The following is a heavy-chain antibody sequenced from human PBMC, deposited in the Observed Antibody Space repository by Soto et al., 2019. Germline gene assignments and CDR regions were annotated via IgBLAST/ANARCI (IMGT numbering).Heavy chain of an antibody. D-gene: IGHD3-22*01. Sequence: PSETLSLTCTVSGGSIGSYCWSWIRQPPGKGLEWIGYIYYSGSTNYNPSLKSRVTISVDTSKNQFSLKLSSVTAADTAVYYCARDRRQYYDSSGPKGAFDIWGQGTMVTVSS. CDR1: GGSIGSYC. J-gene: IGHJ3*02. V-gene: IGHV4-59*01. CDR3: ARDRRQYYDSSGPKGAFDI. CDR2: IYYSGST.